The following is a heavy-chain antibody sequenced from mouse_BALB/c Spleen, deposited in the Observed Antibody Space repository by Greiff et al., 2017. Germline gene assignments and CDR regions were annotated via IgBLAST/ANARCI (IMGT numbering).Heavy chain of an antibody. Sequence: VQLVESGPGLVQPSQSLSITCTVSGFSLTSYGVHWVRQSPGKGLEWLGVIWSGGSTDYNAAFISRLSISKDNSKSQVFFKMNSLQANDTAIYYCARNLVYYYGSSYAMDYWGQGTSVTVSS. V-gene: IGHV2-2*02. CDR3: ARNLVYYYGSSYAMDY. D-gene: IGHD1-1*01. J-gene: IGHJ4*01. CDR2: IWSGGST. CDR1: GFSLTSYG.